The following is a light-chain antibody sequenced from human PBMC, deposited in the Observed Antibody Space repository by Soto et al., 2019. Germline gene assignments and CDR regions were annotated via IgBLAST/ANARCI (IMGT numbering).Light chain of an antibody. Sequence: EIVMTQSPATLSVSPEERVTLSCRASQSVSSYLAWYQQKPGQRPRLLIYDASTRATGIPARFSGSGSGTEFTLTVTSLQSEDFAIYYCHQYNTWPFFTFGPGTRVDI. V-gene: IGKV3-15*01. CDR1: QSVSSY. J-gene: IGKJ3*01. CDR3: HQYNTWPFFT. CDR2: DAS.